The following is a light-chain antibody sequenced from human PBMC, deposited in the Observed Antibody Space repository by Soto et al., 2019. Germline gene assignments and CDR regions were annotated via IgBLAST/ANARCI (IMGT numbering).Light chain of an antibody. V-gene: IGLV8-61*02. Sequence: QAVVTQEPSLSVSPGGTVTLTCGLSSGSVSTSYSPSWYQKTAGQTPRTLISSTNTRSSGVAYCFAGSICGNKAALTITCAQADDEYDYYCWLYMVSGITRVFGTGTKVTVL. CDR1: SGSVSTSYS. CDR3: WLYMVSGITRV. J-gene: IGLJ1*01. CDR2: STN.